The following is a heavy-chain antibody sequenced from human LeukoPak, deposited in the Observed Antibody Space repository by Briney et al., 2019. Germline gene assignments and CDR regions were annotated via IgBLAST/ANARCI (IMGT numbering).Heavy chain of an antibody. CDR2: IHYSGST. CDR3: ASSSGYYGSGSYSHFDY. J-gene: IGHJ4*02. CDR1: GGSISSYY. Sequence: SETLSLTCTVSGGSISSYYWSWIRQPPGKGLEWIGYIHYSGSTNYNPSLKSRVTISVDTSKNQFSLKLSSVTAADTAVYYCASSSGYYGSGSYSHFDYWGQGTLVTVSS. D-gene: IGHD3-10*01. V-gene: IGHV4-59*08.